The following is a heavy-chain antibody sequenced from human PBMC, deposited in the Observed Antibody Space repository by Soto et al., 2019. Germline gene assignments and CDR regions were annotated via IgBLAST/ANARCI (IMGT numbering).Heavy chain of an antibody. J-gene: IGHJ5*02. CDR3: ATLPRFLIALRSYWFDP. CDR2: FDPEDGET. CDR1: GYTLTELS. D-gene: IGHD2-21*01. Sequence: ASVKVSCKVSGYTLTELSMHWVRQAPGKGLEWMGGFDPEDGETIYAQKFQGRVTMTEDTSTDTAYMELSSLRSEDTAVYYCATLPRFLIALRSYWFDPWGQGTLVTVSS. V-gene: IGHV1-24*01.